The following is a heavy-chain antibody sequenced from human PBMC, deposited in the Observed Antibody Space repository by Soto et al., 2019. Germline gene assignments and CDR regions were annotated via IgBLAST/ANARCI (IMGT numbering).Heavy chain of an antibody. CDR2: ISYDGSNK. Sequence: GGSLRLSCAASGFTFSSYGMHWARQAPGKGLEWVAVISYDGSNKYYADSVKGRFTISRDNSKNTLYLQMNSRRAEDTAVYYCAKEDYYDSSGPTGDPPLYYYGMDVWGQGTTVTVSS. CDR3: AKEDYYDSSGPTGDPPLYYYGMDV. CDR1: GFTFSSYG. V-gene: IGHV3-30*18. D-gene: IGHD3-22*01. J-gene: IGHJ6*02.